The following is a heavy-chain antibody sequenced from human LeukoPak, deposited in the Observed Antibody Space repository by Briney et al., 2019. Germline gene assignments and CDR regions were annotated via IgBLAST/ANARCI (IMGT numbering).Heavy chain of an antibody. J-gene: IGHJ6*03. V-gene: IGHV4-59*12. CDR2: IYYSGST. CDR1: GGSISSYY. CDR3: ARGVYYYGSGSYSAVYYMDV. Sequence: TSETLSLTCTVSGGSISSYYWSWIRQPPGKGLEWIGYIYYSGSTNYNPSLKSRVTISVDTSKNQFSLKLSSVTAADTAVYYCARGVYYYGSGSYSAVYYMDVWGKGTTVTVSS. D-gene: IGHD3-10*01.